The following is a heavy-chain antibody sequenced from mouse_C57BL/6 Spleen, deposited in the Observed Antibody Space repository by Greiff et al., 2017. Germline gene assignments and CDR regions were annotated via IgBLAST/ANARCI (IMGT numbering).Heavy chain of an antibody. CDR2: INPSSGYT. CDR1: GYTFTSYT. V-gene: IGHV1-4*01. J-gene: IGHJ3*01. Sequence: QVHVKQSGAELARPGASVKMSCKASGYTFTSYTMHWVKQRPGQGLEWIGYINPSSGYTKYNQKFKDKATLTADKSSSTAYMQLSSLTSEDSAVYYCAPDPWFAYWGQGTLVTVSA. CDR3: APDPWFAY.